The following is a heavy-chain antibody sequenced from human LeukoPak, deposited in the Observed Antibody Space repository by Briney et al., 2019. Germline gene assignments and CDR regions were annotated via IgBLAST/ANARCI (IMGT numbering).Heavy chain of an antibody. D-gene: IGHD6-13*01. CDR2: IYYGGSI. CDR3: ASKPDSRNWFDP. V-gene: IGHV4-28*05. J-gene: IGHJ5*02. CDR1: GYSIRSSNW. Sequence: PSDTLSLTCAVSGYSIRSSNWWGWIRQPPGKGLEWIGYIYYGGSIFYNPSLRSRVTMSVDTSKNQFSLRLNSVTAVDTAVYYCASKPDSRNWFDPWGQGTLVIVSS.